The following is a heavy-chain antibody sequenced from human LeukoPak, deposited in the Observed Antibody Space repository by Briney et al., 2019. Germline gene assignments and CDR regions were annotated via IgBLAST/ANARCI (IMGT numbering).Heavy chain of an antibody. CDR1: GFTFSSYA. CDR2: ISGSGGST. Sequence: GGSLRLSCAASGFTFSSYAMSWVRQAPGKGLEWVSAISGSGGSTYYADSVKGRFTISRDNSKNTLYLQMNSLRAEDTAVYYCAKSRSEYYDSSGPFDYGGQGTLVTVSS. D-gene: IGHD3-22*01. V-gene: IGHV3-23*01. J-gene: IGHJ4*02. CDR3: AKSRSEYYDSSGPFDY.